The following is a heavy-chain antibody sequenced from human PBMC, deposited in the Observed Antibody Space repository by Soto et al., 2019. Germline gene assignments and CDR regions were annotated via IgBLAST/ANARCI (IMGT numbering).Heavy chain of an antibody. D-gene: IGHD2-8*01. J-gene: IGHJ6*02. Sequence: EVQLVESGGGLVKPGGSLRLSCVASGFTFSGYSINWVRQAPGKGLEWVSYISGPSIYIYYADSVKGRFTISRDNAKSAVYLQMNSLRDEDTAVYYCARGFRNGFNVWGQGTTVSVSS. CDR1: GFTFSGYS. CDR3: ARGFRNGFNV. CDR2: ISGPSIYI. V-gene: IGHV3-21*01.